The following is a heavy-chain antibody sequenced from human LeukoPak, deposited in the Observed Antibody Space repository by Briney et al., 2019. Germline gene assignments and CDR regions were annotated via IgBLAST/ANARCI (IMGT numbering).Heavy chain of an antibody. CDR1: GFTFSSYG. CDR2: IWYDGSNK. D-gene: IGHD4-17*01. V-gene: IGHV3-33*06. J-gene: IGHJ4*02. Sequence: PGGSLRLSCAASGFTFSSYGMHWVRQAPGKGLEWVAVIWYDGSNKYYADSVKGRFTISRDDSKNTLYLQMNSLRAEDTAGYYCAKDRNYGDAYFDYWGQGTLVTVSS. CDR3: AKDRNYGDAYFDY.